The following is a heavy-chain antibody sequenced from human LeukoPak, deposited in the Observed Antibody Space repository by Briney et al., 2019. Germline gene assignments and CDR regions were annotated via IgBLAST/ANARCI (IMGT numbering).Heavy chain of an antibody. CDR3: ARHSSRSHPNFDY. D-gene: IGHD2/OR15-2a*01. J-gene: IGHJ4*02. V-gene: IGHV4-38-2*02. Sequence: SETLSLTCIVSGYSISSGYYWGWIRQPPGMGLEWIGSIYYSGTTYYNPSLESRVTVSVDTSKNQFSLKLSSVTAADTAVYYCARHSSRSHPNFDYWGQGTLVTVSS. CDR1: GYSISSGYY. CDR2: IYYSGTT.